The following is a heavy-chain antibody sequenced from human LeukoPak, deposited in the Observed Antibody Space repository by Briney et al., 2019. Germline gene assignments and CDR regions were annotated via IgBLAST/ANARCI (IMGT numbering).Heavy chain of an antibody. CDR1: GYTFTSYG. CDR2: ISAYNGNT. J-gene: IGHJ6*03. D-gene: IGHD2/OR15-2a*01. CDR3: ARDQFYRGFYYYYYMDV. V-gene: IGHV1-18*01. Sequence: GASVKVSCKASGYTFTSYGISWVRQAPGQGLEWMGWISAYNGNTNYAQKLQGRVTMTTDTSTSTAYMELRSLRSDDTAVYYCARDQFYRGFYYYYYMDVWGKGTTVTVSS.